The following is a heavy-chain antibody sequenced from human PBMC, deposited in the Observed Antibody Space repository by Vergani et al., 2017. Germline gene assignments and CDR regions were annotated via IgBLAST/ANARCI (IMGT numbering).Heavy chain of an antibody. CDR1: GVSISNNDYY. CDR2: IHNSGSI. V-gene: IGHV4-30-4*01. J-gene: IGHJ4*02. Sequence: QVQLQESGPGLVKPSQTLSLTCSVAGVSISNNDYYCGWIRQPPGRALEWIRYIHNSGSIYKSPSLGSRLTISMDTSTSQFSLKLTSVNASDTAVYYCARLGYCSGRTCVSLDYWGRGLLVTVSS. CDR3: ARLGYCSGRTCVSLDY. D-gene: IGHD2-15*01.